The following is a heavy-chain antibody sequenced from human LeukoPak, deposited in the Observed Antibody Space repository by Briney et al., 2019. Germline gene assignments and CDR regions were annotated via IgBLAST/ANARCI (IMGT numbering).Heavy chain of an antibody. CDR3: ATLRQSEWELPEWFDP. Sequence: SETLSLTCTVSGGSISSSSYYWGWIRQPPGKGLEWIGSIYYSGSTYYNPSLKSRVTISVDTSKNQFSLKLSSVTAADTAVYYCATLRQSEWELPEWFDPWGHGTLVTVSS. CDR1: GGSISSSSYY. V-gene: IGHV4-39*01. CDR2: IYYSGST. D-gene: IGHD1-26*01. J-gene: IGHJ5*02.